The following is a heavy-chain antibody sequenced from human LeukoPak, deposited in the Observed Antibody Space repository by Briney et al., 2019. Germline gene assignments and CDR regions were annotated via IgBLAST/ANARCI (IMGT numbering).Heavy chain of an antibody. CDR2: IIPIFGTA. CDR1: GGTFSSYA. V-gene: IGHV1-69*01. Sequence: GSSVKVSCKASGGTFSSYAISWVRQAPGQGLEWMGGIIPIFGTANYAQKFQGRVTITADESTSTAYMELSSLRSEDTAVYYCARDLRYCTNGVCYTMFDPWGQGTLVTVSS. J-gene: IGHJ5*02. CDR3: ARDLRYCTNGVCYTMFDP. D-gene: IGHD2-8*01.